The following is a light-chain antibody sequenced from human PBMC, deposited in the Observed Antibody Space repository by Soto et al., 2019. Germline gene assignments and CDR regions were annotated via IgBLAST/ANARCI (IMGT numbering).Light chain of an antibody. J-gene: IGLJ1*01. CDR1: SSDVGGYNF. V-gene: IGLV2-23*01. CDR3: CSYAGSSTYV. CDR2: EGS. Sequence: QSVLTQPATVSGSPGQSITISCTGTSSDVGGYNFVAWYQQYPGKAPKVMIYEGSQRPSGVSTRFSGSRSGNTASLTISGLLPEDEADYYCCSYAGSSTYVFGTGTKLTVL.